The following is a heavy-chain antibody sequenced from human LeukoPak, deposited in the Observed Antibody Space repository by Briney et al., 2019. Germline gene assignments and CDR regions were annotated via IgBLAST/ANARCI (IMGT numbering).Heavy chain of an antibody. V-gene: IGHV1-69*01. D-gene: IGHD3-3*01. CDR3: ARGEDDFWSGSARYYGMDV. Sequence: GASVKVSCKASGGTFSSYAISWVRQAPGQGLEWMGGIIPIFGTANYAQKFQGRVTITADESTSTAYMELSSLRSEDTAVYYCARGEDDFWSGSARYYGMDVWGQGTTVTVSS. CDR2: IIPIFGTA. J-gene: IGHJ6*02. CDR1: GGTFSSYA.